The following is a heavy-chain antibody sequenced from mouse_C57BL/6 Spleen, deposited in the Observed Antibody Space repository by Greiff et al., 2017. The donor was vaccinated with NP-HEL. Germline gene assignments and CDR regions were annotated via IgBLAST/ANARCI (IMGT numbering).Heavy chain of an antibody. Sequence: VQLQQSGPELVKPGASVKISCKASGYAFSSSWMNWVKQRPGKGLEWIGRIYPGDGDTNYNGKFKGKATLTADKSSSTAYMQLSSLTSEDSAVYFCARPLGNPYYFDYWGQGTTLTVSS. V-gene: IGHV1-82*01. CDR1: GYAFSSSW. CDR2: IYPGDGDT. J-gene: IGHJ2*01. CDR3: ARPLGNPYYFDY. D-gene: IGHD2-1*01.